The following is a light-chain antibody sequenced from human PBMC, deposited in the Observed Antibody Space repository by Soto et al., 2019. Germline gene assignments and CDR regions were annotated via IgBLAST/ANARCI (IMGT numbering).Light chain of an antibody. CDR3: QQYNSYSLT. J-gene: IGKJ4*01. Sequence: DIQMTQSPSSLSASVGDRVTITCRASQSISSYLNWYQQKPGKAPNLLIYAASSLQSGVPSRFSGSGSGTEFTLTISSLQPDDFATYYCQQYNSYSLTFGGGTKVEIK. V-gene: IGKV1-39*01. CDR1: QSISSY. CDR2: AAS.